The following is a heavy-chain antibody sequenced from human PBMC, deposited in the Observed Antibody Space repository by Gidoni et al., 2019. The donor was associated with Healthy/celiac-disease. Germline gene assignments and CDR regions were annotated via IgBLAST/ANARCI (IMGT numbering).Heavy chain of an antibody. CDR1: GDRVTSNRAA. D-gene: IGHD6-13*01. V-gene: IGHV6-1*01. CDR2: TYYRSKWYN. Sequence: QVQLQQSGPGLVKPSQTHSLTWDISGDRVTSNRAAWQWIRQSPSIGLDWLGRTYYRSKWYNDYAGSVKSPITLNPDTSKNHFALQLTSVTPEDTAVYYCARVSSGAAAVDYLGQGTLVTVSS. CDR3: ARVSSGAAAVDY. J-gene: IGHJ4*02.